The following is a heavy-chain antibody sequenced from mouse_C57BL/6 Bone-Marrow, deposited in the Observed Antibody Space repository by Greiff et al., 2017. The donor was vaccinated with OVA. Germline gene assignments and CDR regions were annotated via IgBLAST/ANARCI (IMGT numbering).Heavy chain of an antibody. CDR3: ARPRFAY. CDR2: ISSGSSTI. J-gene: IGHJ3*01. CDR1: GFTFSDYG. Sequence: EVKVVESGGGLVKPGGSLKLSCAASGFTFSDYGMHWVRQAPEKGLEWVAYISSGSSTIYYADTVKGRFTISRDNAKNTLFLQMTSLRSEDTAMYYCARPRFAYWGQGTLVTVSA. V-gene: IGHV5-17*01.